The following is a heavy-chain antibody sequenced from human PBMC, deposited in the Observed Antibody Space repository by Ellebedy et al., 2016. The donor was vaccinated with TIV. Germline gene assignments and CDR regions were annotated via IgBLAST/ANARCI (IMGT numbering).Heavy chain of an antibody. V-gene: IGHV6-1*01. CDR1: GDSVSSNSGT. D-gene: IGHD2-2*01. CDR2: TYYRSKRYN. J-gene: IGHJ3*01. CDR3: ARGQPSSPEVFDV. Sequence: SQTLSLTCAISGDSVSSNSGTWNWIRQSPSRGLEWLGRTYYRSKRYNDDAVSVRGRITVNADTAKNQFSLHLYSVTPDDTAIYYCARGQPSSPEVFDVWGQGTMVTVSS.